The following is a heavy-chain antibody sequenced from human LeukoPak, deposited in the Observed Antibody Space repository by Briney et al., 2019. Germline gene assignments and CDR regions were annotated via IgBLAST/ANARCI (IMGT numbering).Heavy chain of an antibody. D-gene: IGHD3-9*01. V-gene: IGHV4-31*03. J-gene: IGHJ5*02. Sequence: SETLSLTCTVSGGSISSGGYYWSWIRQHPGKGLEWIGYIYYSGSTYYNPSLKSRVNISVDTSKNQFSLKLSSVTAADTAVYYCARVKGMDDILTGFDPWGQGTLVTVSS. CDR1: GGSISSGGYY. CDR2: IYYSGST. CDR3: ARVKGMDDILTGFDP.